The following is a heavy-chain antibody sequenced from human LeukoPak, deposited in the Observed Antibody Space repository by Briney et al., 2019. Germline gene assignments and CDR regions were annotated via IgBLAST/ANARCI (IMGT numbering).Heavy chain of an antibody. Sequence: KASETLSLTCAVYGGSFSGYYWSWIRQPPGKGLEWIGEINHSGSTNYNPSLKSRVTISVDTSKNQFSLKLSSVTAADTAVYYCARGGYYYDSTYDHWGQGTLVTVSS. CDR2: INHSGST. CDR1: GGSFSGYY. J-gene: IGHJ4*02. D-gene: IGHD3-22*01. CDR3: ARGGYYYDSTYDH. V-gene: IGHV4-34*01.